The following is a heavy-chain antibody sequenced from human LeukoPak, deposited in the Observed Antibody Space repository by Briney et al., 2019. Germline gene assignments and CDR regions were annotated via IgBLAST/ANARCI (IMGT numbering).Heavy chain of an antibody. V-gene: IGHV4-59*01. CDR1: GGSISTNY. Sequence: SETLSLTCTVSGGSISTNYWSWIRQPPGKGLEWIGYIYYSGSTNYSPSLKSRVTISVDTSKNQFSLKLSSVTAADTAVYYCARDEVHSYGRVGWFDPWGQGTLVTVSS. CDR2: IYYSGST. J-gene: IGHJ5*02. CDR3: ARDEVHSYGRVGWFDP. D-gene: IGHD5-18*01.